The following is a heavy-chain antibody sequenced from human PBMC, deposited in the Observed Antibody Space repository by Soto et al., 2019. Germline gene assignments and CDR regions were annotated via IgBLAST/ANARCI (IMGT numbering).Heavy chain of an antibody. CDR2: VWYDGSNQ. CDR3: AREVSCSGGSCYRGNFDY. Sequence: GGSLRLSCAASGFTFGIYAMHWVRQAPGKGLEWVAAVWYDGSNQYYGDSVKGRFTISRDNSKNTLSLQVNSLRAEDTAVYFWAREVSCSGGSCYRGNFDYWGPGTLVTVSS. J-gene: IGHJ4*02. CDR1: GFTFGIYA. V-gene: IGHV3-33*01. D-gene: IGHD2-15*01.